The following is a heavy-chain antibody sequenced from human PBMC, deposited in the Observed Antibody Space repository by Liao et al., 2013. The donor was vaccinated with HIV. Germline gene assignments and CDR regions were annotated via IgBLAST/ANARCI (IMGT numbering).Heavy chain of an antibody. CDR3: ASIRIVGAPSPHFYYMDV. CDR1: GGSITSGNYY. V-gene: IGHV4-61*02. D-gene: IGHD1-26*01. Sequence: QVQLQESGSGLVKPSQTLSLTCTVSGGSITSGNYYWSWIRQPAGKGLEWIGRIYTSGSTNYNPSLKSRVTISIDTSKNQFSLKLSSVTAADTAVYYCASIRIVGAPSPHFYYMDVWGKGTTVTVSS. CDR2: IYTSGST. J-gene: IGHJ6*03.